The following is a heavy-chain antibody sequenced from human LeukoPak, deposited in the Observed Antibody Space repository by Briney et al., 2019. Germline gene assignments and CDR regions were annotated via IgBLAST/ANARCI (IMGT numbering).Heavy chain of an antibody. CDR3: ARNWFDP. V-gene: IGHV3-7*03. J-gene: IGHJ5*02. CDR1: GFTFSYYW. Sequence: GGSLRLSCAVSGFTFSYYWMSWVRQAPGKGLEWVANINQDGSEKYYVDSVKGRFTISRDNAKNSLYLQMNSLRFEDTAMYYCARNWFDPWGQGTLVTVSS. CDR2: INQDGSEK.